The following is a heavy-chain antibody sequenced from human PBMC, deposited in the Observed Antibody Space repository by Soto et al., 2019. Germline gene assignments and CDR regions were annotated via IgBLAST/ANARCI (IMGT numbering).Heavy chain of an antibody. CDR2: ISSSSSYT. J-gene: IGHJ4*02. D-gene: IGHD2-2*01. CDR1: GFTFSDYY. CDR3: ARDSGAVVPAAQFDY. Sequence: PGGSLRLSCAASGFTFSDYYMSWIRQAPGKGLEWVSYISSSSSYTNYADSVKGRFTISRDNAKNSLYLQMNSLRAEDTAVYYCARDSGAVVPAAQFDYWGQGTLVTVSS. V-gene: IGHV3-11*06.